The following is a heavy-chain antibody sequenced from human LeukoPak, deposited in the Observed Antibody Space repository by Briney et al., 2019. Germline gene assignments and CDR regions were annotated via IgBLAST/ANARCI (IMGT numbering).Heavy chain of an antibody. V-gene: IGHV3-33*01. CDR3: VRDGELAVAGTPQDFDY. CDR2: IWYDGSNK. CDR1: GFTFSSYG. Sequence: GGSLRLSSAASGFTFSSYGMHWVRQAPGKGLEWVAVIWYDGSNKYYADSVKGRFTISRDNSKNTLYLQMNSLRAEDTAVYYCVRDGELAVAGTPQDFDYWGQGTLVTVSS. D-gene: IGHD6-19*01. J-gene: IGHJ4*02.